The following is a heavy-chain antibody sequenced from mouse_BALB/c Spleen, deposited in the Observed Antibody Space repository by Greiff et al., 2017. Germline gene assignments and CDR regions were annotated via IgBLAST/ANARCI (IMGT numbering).Heavy chain of an antibody. Sequence: EVQLQQSGPELVKPGASVKMSCKASGYTFTSYVMHWVKQKPGQGLEWIGYINPYNDGTKYNEKFKGKATLTSDKSSSTAYMELSSLTSEDSAVYYCARGLYYGSSFFDDWGQGTTLTVSS. D-gene: IGHD1-1*01. CDR1: GYTFTSYV. CDR2: INPYNDGT. J-gene: IGHJ2*01. V-gene: IGHV1-14*01. CDR3: ARGLYYGSSFFDD.